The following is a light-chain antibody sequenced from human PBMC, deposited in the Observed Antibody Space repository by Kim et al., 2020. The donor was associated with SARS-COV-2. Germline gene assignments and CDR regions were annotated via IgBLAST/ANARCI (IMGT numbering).Light chain of an antibody. V-gene: IGKV3-20*01. CDR3: QHHGRSPCFIA. Sequence: EIVLTQSPGTLSLSPGERATLSCRASQIVSSSYLAWYQQKVGQAPRLLIYAASSRATGIPDRFSGSGSGTDFTLTISRLEPEDFAVYYWQHHGRSPCFIAFGQRAPLEIK. J-gene: IGKJ5*01. CDR2: AAS. CDR1: QIVSSSY.